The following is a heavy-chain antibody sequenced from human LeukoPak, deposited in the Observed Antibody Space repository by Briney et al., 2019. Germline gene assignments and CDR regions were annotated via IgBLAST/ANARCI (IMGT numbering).Heavy chain of an antibody. CDR2: IYDSSNT. Sequence: SETLSLTCTVSGGSISSSYWSWIRQPPGRGLEWIGYIYDSSNTNYNPSLKSRVTIAVDTSTNQFSLKLTSVTAADTAVYYCVRSAGKWLVYIDSWGQGTLVTVSS. CDR1: GGSISSSY. CDR3: VRSAGKWLVYIDS. J-gene: IGHJ4*02. D-gene: IGHD6-19*01. V-gene: IGHV4-59*08.